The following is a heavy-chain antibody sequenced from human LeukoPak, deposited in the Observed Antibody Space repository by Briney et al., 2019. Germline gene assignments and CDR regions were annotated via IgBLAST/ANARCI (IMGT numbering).Heavy chain of an antibody. J-gene: IGHJ6*03. CDR1: GYTFTSYD. V-gene: IGHV1-8*01. Sequence: ASVKVSCKASGYTFTSYDINWVRQATGQGLEWMGWMNPNSGNTGYAQKFQGRVTMTRNTSISTAYMELSSLRSEDTAVYYCATSIAAAARRHYYYYMDVWGKGTTVTVSS. CDR2: MNPNSGNT. D-gene: IGHD6-13*01. CDR3: ATSIAAAARRHYYYYMDV.